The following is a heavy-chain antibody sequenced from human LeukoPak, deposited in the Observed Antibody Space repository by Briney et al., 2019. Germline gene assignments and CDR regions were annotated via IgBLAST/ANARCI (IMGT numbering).Heavy chain of an antibody. CDR1: GYTLTQLS. J-gene: IGHJ4*02. D-gene: IGHD6-13*01. V-gene: IGHV1-24*01. CDR2: FDRADGET. CDR3: ATLIAATVEFDY. Sequence: GSSEKVSRKGSGYTLTQLSIHCGRHAPGKGGERRGGFDRADGETIYEQKFQGRVTMTEDTSTDTAYMGLSSLRSEDTAVYYCATLIAATVEFDYWGQGTLVTVSS.